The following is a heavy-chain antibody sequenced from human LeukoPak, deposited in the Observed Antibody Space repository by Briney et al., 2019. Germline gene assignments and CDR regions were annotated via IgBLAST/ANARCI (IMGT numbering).Heavy chain of an antibody. CDR1: GFTFSSYA. CDR3: AKEPKGDQHRSAYYFDY. V-gene: IGHV3-23*01. CDR2: ISGSGGST. D-gene: IGHD2-2*01. Sequence: GGSLRLSCAASGFTFSSYAMSWVRQAPGKGLEWVSAISGSGGSTYYADSVKGRFTISRDNSKNTLYLLMNSLRAEDTAVYYCAKEPKGDQHRSAYYFDYWGQGTLVTVSS. J-gene: IGHJ4*02.